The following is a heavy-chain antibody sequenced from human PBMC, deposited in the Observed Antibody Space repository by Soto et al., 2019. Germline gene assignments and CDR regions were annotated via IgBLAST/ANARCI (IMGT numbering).Heavy chain of an antibody. J-gene: IGHJ5*02. D-gene: IGHD2-15*01. Sequence: PGGSLRLSCAGSGFTFGDSYMSWIRQAPGKGLEWLSYISPGSRYPAYADSVKGRFTISRDNAKRSLYLQMMSLTAEDTAVYYCVRGGGGGLFDPWGQGTMVTVSS. CDR2: ISPGSRYP. V-gene: IGHV3-11*06. CDR3: VRGGGGGLFDP. CDR1: GFTFGDSY.